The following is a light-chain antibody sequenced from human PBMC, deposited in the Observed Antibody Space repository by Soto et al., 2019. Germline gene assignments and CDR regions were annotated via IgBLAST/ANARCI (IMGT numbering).Light chain of an antibody. CDR2: DAS. CDR1: QTISVS. J-gene: IGKJ1*01. Sequence: IQTTQSPSTLSASVGDTVTITCRASQTISVSLAWYQQKPGKAPNLLIYDASTLQEGVPSRFSGSGSGTEFTLTVTSLQPDDFTTYFCQQYDKYSTFGRGTKVDIK. V-gene: IGKV1-5*01. CDR3: QQYDKYST.